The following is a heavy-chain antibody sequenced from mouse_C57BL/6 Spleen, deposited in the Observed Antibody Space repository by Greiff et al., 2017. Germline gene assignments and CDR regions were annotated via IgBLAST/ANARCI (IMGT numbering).Heavy chain of an antibody. Sequence: VQLKQSGAELVRPGASVKLSCTASGFNIKDDYMHWVKQRPEQGLEWIGWIDPENGDTEYASKFQGKATITADTSSNTAYLQLSSLTSEDTAVYYCTTGYGSRGSAMDYWGQGTSVTVSS. CDR1: GFNIKDDY. D-gene: IGHD1-1*01. V-gene: IGHV14-4*01. J-gene: IGHJ4*01. CDR2: IDPENGDT. CDR3: TTGYGSRGSAMDY.